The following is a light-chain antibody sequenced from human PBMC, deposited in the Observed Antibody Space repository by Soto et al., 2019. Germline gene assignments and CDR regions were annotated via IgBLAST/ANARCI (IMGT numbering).Light chain of an antibody. V-gene: IGKV3-15*01. J-gene: IGKJ1*01. CDR2: GAS. Sequence: DIVLTQSPATLSLSPGERATLSCRASQSVSSNLAWYQQKPGQAPRLLIYGASTRAPGIPARFSGSGSGTEFTLTISSLQSEDFAVYYCQQYNNWPRTFGQGTKVDIK. CDR1: QSVSSN. CDR3: QQYNNWPRT.